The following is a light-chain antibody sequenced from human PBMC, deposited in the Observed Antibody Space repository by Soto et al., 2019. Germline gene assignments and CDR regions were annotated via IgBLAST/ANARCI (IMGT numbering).Light chain of an antibody. Sequence: DIQMTQSPSSLSAYVGDRVTITCRASQSISNYLSWYQQKPGKAPKLLINVASTLQSGVPSRFSGSGSGPDFSLAISSLQHEDFATYYCQQSSSPPHTFGGGTRVEIK. CDR2: VAS. V-gene: IGKV1-39*01. J-gene: IGKJ4*01. CDR1: QSISNY. CDR3: QQSSSPPHT.